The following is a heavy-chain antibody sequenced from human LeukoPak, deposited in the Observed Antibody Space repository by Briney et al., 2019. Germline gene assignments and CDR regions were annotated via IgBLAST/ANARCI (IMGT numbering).Heavy chain of an antibody. V-gene: IGHV1-24*01. CDR2: FDPEDGET. CDR1: GYTLTELS. CDR3: ATVAPGYCSSTSCYADYYYGMDV. J-gene: IGHJ6*04. Sequence: ASVKVSCKVSGYTLTELSMHWVRQAPGKGLEWMGGFDPEDGETIYAQKFQGRVTTTEDTPADTAYMEVSSLRSEDTAVYYCATVAPGYCSSTSCYADYYYGMDVWGKGTTVTVSS. D-gene: IGHD2-2*01.